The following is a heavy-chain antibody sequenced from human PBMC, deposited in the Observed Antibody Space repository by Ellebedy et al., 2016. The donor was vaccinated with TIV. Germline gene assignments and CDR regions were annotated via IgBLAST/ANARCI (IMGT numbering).Heavy chain of an antibody. CDR3: ARGSDDYNMELDV. V-gene: IGHV4-31*01. CDR2: IYYTGRT. Sequence: MPSETLSLTCTVSGGSISSGAYYWSWIRQHPGKGLEWIAYIYYTGRTYYNPSPKSPAIISLDKSKRQFSLHLTSVTAADTAVYYCARGSDDYNMELDVWGQGTPVTVSS. D-gene: IGHD5-24*01. J-gene: IGHJ6*02. CDR1: GGSISSGAYY.